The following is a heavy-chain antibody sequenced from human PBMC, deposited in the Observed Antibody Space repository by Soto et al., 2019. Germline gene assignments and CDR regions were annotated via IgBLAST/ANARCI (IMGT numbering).Heavy chain of an antibody. Sequence: SVKVSCKASGGTFSSYTISWVRQAPGQGLEWMGRIIPILGIANYAQKFQGRVTITADRSTSTAYMELSSLRSEDTAVYYCARGPNTAGVRNAFDIWGQGTMVTVAS. CDR3: ARGPNTAGVRNAFDI. D-gene: IGHD5-18*01. CDR1: GGTFSSYT. J-gene: IGHJ3*02. CDR2: IIPILGIA. V-gene: IGHV1-69*02.